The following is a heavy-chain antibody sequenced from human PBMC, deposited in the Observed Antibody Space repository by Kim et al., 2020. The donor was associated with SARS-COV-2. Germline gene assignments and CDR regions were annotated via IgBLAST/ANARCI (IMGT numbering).Heavy chain of an antibody. J-gene: IGHJ3*02. Sequence: SETLSLTCTVSGGSISSSSYYWGWIRQPPGKGLEWIGSIYYSGSTYYNPSLKSRVTISVDTSKNQFSLKLSSVTAADTAVYYCARDLSRSGWGTSDAFDIWGQGTMVTVSS. V-gene: IGHV4-39*07. D-gene: IGHD6-19*01. CDR2: IYYSGST. CDR1: GGSISSSSYY. CDR3: ARDLSRSGWGTSDAFDI.